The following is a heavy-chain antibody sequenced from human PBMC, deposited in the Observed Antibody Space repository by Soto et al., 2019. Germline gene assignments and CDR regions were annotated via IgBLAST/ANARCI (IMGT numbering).Heavy chain of an antibody. CDR2: ISAYNGNT. V-gene: IGHV1-18*01. CDR3: ARNYEQWLVRYYYYGMDV. D-gene: IGHD6-19*01. Sequence: GASVKVSCKASGYTFSKYGISWVRQAPGQGLEWMGWISAYNGNTNYAQKLQGRVTMTTDTSTSTAYMELRSLRSDDTAVYYCARNYEQWLVRYYYYGMDVWGQGTTVTVSS. J-gene: IGHJ6*02. CDR1: GYTFSKYG.